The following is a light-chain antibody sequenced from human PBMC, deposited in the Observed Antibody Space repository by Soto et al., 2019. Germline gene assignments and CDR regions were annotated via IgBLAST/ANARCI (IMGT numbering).Light chain of an antibody. Sequence: QSALTQPRSVSGSPGQSVTISCTGTSSDVGGYNYVSWYQQHPGKAPKLMIYDVSKRPSGVPDRFSGSKSGNTASLTISGLQAEDEADYYCCSYAGTYKRIFCTGTKVTVL. J-gene: IGLJ1*01. CDR2: DVS. CDR1: SSDVGGYNY. V-gene: IGLV2-11*01. CDR3: CSYAGTYKRI.